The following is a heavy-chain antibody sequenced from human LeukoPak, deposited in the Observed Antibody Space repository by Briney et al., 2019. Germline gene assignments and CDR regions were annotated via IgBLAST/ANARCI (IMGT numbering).Heavy chain of an antibody. CDR2: IYYSGST. V-gene: IGHV4-59*01. Sequence: SETLSLTCTVSGGSISGYYWSWIRQPPGKGLEWIGYIYYSGSTNYNPSLKSRVTISVDTSKNQFSPKLSSVTAADTAVYYCARIGHEDYYFDYWGQGTLVTVSS. CDR1: GGSISGYY. CDR3: ARIGHEDYYFDY. J-gene: IGHJ4*02.